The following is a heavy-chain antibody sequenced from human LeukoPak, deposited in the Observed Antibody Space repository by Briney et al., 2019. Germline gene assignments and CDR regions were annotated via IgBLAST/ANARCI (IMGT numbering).Heavy chain of an antibody. D-gene: IGHD6-25*01. CDR1: GGSISSYY. J-gene: IGHJ5*02. CDR2: IYTSGST. CDR3: ARDLSAAATDTIWWFDP. Sequence: PSETLSLTCTVSGGSISSYYWSWIRQPAGKGLEWIGRIYTSGSTNYNPSLKSRVTMSVDTSKNQFSLRLSSVTAADTAVYYCARDLSAAATDTIWWFDPWGQGTLVTVSS. V-gene: IGHV4-4*07.